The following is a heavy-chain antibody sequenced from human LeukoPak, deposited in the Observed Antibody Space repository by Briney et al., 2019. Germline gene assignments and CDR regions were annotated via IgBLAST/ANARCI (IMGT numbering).Heavy chain of an antibody. J-gene: IGHJ4*02. D-gene: IGHD3-16*02. V-gene: IGHV4-38-2*02. CDR1: GYSISSGYY. Sequence: PSETLSLTCAVSGYSISSGYYWGWIRQPPGKGLEWIGSIYHSGSTYYNPSLKSRVTISVDTYKNQFSLKLSSVTAADTAVYYCARDQEYDYVWGSYRPFDYWGQGTLVTVSS. CDR3: ARDQEYDYVWGSYRPFDY. CDR2: IYHSGST.